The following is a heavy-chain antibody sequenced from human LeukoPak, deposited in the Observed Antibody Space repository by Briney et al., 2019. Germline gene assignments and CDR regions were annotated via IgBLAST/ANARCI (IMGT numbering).Heavy chain of an antibody. J-gene: IGHJ4*02. CDR1: GGSFSGYY. V-gene: IGHV4-34*01. CDR3: AVGTVTSPGGVYFDY. CDR2: INHSAST. Sequence: SETLSLTCAVYGGSFSGYYWSWIRQPPGKGLEWIGEINHSASTNYNPSLKSRVTISVDTSKNQFSLKLSSVTAADTAVYYCAVGTVTSPGGVYFDYWGQGTLVTVSS. D-gene: IGHD4-17*01.